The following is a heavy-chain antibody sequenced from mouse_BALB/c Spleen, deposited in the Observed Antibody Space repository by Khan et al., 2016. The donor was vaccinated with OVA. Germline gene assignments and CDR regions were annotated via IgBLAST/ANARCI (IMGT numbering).Heavy chain of an antibody. CDR3: ARPPYFSYVMVY. V-gene: IGHV9-3-1*01. D-gene: IGHD2-10*01. Sequence: QIQLVQSGPELKKPGETVKISCKASGYTFTNYGLNWVKQAPGKGLQWMGWINTNTGEPTYAVDFKGRFAFSLDTSASTAYLQINNLKNEDTATDYCARPPYFSYVMVYWGQGTSVTVSA. CDR1: GYTFTNYG. CDR2: INTNTGEP. J-gene: IGHJ4*01.